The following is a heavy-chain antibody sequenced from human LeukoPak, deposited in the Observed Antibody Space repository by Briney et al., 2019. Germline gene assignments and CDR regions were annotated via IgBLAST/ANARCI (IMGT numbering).Heavy chain of an antibody. CDR3: ASQPGFGELGYFDY. J-gene: IGHJ4*02. CDR2: IGGSDGRT. Sequence: GGSLRLSCAGSGFTFSTYAMSWVRQAPGKGLEWVSAIGGSDGRTYYADSVKGRFTISRDNSKNTLYLQMNSLRAEDTAVYYCASQPGFGELGYFDYLGQGTLVTVSS. CDR1: GFTFSTYA. D-gene: IGHD3-10*01. V-gene: IGHV3-23*01.